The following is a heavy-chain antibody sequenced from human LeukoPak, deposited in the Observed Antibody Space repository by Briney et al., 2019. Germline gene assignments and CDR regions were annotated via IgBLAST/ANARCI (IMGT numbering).Heavy chain of an antibody. Sequence: ASVKVSCKASGYTFTSYYMHWVRQAPGQGLEWMGIINPSGGCTSYAQKFQGRVTMTRDTSTSTVYMELSSLRSEDTAVYYCALGRYSSSQKGAFDIWGQGTMVTVSS. CDR3: ALGRYSSSQKGAFDI. D-gene: IGHD6-13*01. V-gene: IGHV1-46*03. CDR2: INPSGGCT. J-gene: IGHJ3*02. CDR1: GYTFTSYY.